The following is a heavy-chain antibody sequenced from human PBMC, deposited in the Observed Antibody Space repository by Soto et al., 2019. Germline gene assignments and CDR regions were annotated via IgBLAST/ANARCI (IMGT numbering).Heavy chain of an antibody. CDR2: IDPSGRTT. CDR3: ARDLDVTTVTTSFDS. J-gene: IGHJ4*02. D-gene: IGHD4-17*01. V-gene: IGHV1-46*01. CDR1: GFTFSKYY. Sequence: ASVKVSCKTSGFTFSKYYMHWLRQVPGQGLEWVGVIDPSGRTTSYAQKFLGRVTVTRDASTATVYLELNSLRSGDTAVYYCARDLDVTTVTTSFDSWGQGTLVTVSS.